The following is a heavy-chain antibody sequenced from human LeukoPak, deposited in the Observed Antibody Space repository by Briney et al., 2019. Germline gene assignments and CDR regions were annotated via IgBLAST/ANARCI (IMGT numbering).Heavy chain of an antibody. D-gene: IGHD3-22*01. Sequence: SETLSLTCTVSGGSISSYYWSWIRQPPGKGLEWIGYIYYSGSTNYNPSLKSRVTISVDTSKNQFSLKLSSVAAADTAVYYCARASPLYYYDSSGYYFDYWGQGTLVTVSS. J-gene: IGHJ4*02. CDR1: GGSISSYY. CDR2: IYYSGST. V-gene: IGHV4-59*01. CDR3: ARASPLYYYDSSGYYFDY.